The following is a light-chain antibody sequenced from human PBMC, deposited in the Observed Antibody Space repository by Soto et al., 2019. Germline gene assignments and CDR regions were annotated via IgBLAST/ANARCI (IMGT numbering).Light chain of an antibody. J-gene: IGKJ5*01. CDR3: QQYYTTPT. CDR2: WAS. V-gene: IGKV4-1*01. Sequence: DIVMNQSPDSLAVSLGERATINCKSSQSVLYSSNNKNYLAWYQQKPGQPPKLLIYWASTRESGVPDRFIGSGSRTDFTLTISSLPAEDVAVYYCQQYYTTPTFGQATRLQIK. CDR1: QSVLYSSNNKNY.